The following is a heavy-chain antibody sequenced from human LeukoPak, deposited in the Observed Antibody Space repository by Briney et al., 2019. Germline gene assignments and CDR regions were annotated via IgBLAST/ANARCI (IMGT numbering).Heavy chain of an antibody. CDR3: ARNSLCSSTSCYSHFDY. D-gene: IGHD2-2*01. CDR2: INPSGGST. V-gene: IGHV1-46*03. Sequence: ASVKVSCKASGYTFTSYYMHWVRQAPGQGLEWMGIINPSGGSTSYAQKFQGRVTITRDTSTSTVYMELSSLRSEDTAVYYCARNSLCSSTSCYSHFDYWGQGTLVTVSS. CDR1: GYTFTSYY. J-gene: IGHJ4*02.